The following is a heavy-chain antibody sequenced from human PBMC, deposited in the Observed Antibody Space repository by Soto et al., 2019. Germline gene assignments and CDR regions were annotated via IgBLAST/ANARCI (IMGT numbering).Heavy chain of an antibody. V-gene: IGHV1-18*01. Sequence: QVQLVQSGAEVKKPGASVKVSCEASGYTFTSSGFTWVRQAPGQGLEWMGWISTYNGNTNYAQKLQGRVTMTTDTSTSTAYMELGRLRSXXXXXYYCARCGNWNYAXXYWGQXT. CDR1: GYTFTSSG. J-gene: IGHJ4*02. D-gene: IGHD1-7*01. CDR3: ARCGNWNYAXXY. CDR2: ISTYNGNT.